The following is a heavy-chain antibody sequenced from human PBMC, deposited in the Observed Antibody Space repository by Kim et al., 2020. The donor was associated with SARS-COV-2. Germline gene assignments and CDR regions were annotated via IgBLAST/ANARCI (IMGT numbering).Heavy chain of an antibody. J-gene: IGHJ4*02. V-gene: IGHV3-48*02. CDR1: GFTFSRCS. CDR2: ISSSNSAI. D-gene: IGHD3-22*01. CDR3: ARDPYYYDSSGYYGSKYYFDY. Sequence: GGSLRLSCAASGFTFSRCSMSWVRQAPEKGLEWVSYISSSNSAIFYADSVKGRFTISRYNAKNSVYLQMNSLRDEDTAVYYCARDPYYYDSSGYYGSKYYFDYWGQGTLVTVSS.